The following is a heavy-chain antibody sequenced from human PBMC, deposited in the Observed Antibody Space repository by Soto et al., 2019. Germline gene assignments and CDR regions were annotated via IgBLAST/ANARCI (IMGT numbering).Heavy chain of an antibody. CDR2: IIPIFGTA. V-gene: IGHV1-69*13. Sequence: GASVKVSCKASGGTFSSYAISWVRQAPGQGLEWMGGIIPIFGTANYAQKFQGRVTITADESTSTAYMELSSLRSEDTAVYYCARGSTVTTLKLYYYYYYGMDVWGQGTTVTVSS. CDR1: GGTFSSYA. CDR3: ARGSTVTTLKLYYYYYYGMDV. D-gene: IGHD4-17*01. J-gene: IGHJ6*02.